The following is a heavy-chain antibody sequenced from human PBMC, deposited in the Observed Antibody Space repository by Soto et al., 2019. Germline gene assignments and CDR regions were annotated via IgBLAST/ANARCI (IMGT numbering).Heavy chain of an antibody. CDR1: GGSISSYY. V-gene: IGHV4-59*01. Sequence: KSSETLSLTCTVSGGSISSYYWSWIRQPPGKGLEWIGYIYYSGSTNYNPSLKSRVTISVDTSKNQFSLNLSSVTAAHPAVYYCERGLRDCHILPRFYGMDVWGQGTTVTVSS. D-gene: IGHD3-9*01. CDR3: ERGLRDCHILPRFYGMDV. J-gene: IGHJ6*02. CDR2: IYYSGST.